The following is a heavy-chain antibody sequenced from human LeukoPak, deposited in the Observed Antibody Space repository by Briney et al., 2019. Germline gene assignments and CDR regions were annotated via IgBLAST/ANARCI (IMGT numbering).Heavy chain of an antibody. Sequence: SETLSLTCAVYGGSFSGYYWSWIRQPPGKGLEWIGEINHSGSTNYNPSLKSRVTISVDTSKNQFSLKLSSVTAADTAVYYCARSRGQYWYFDLWGRGTPVTVSS. CDR1: GGSFSGYY. D-gene: IGHD2-15*01. CDR2: INHSGST. CDR3: ARSRGQYWYFDL. V-gene: IGHV4-34*01. J-gene: IGHJ2*01.